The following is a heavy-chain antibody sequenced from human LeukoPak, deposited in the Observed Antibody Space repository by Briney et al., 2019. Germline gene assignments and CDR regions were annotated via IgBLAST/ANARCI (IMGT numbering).Heavy chain of an antibody. CDR2: ISYDGSNK. V-gene: IGHV3-30*18. J-gene: IGHJ4*02. CDR3: ANGQSSSWAFDY. CDR1: GFTFSSYG. Sequence: GRSLRLSCAASGFTFSSYGMHWVRQAPGKGLEWVAVISYDGSNKYYADSVKGRFTISRDNSKNTLYLQMNSLRAEDTAVYYCANGQSSSWAFDYWGQGTLVTVSS. D-gene: IGHD6-13*01.